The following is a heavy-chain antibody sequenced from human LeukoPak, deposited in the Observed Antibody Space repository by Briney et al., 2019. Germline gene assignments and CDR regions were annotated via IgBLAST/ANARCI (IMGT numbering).Heavy chain of an antibody. Sequence: PGGSLRLSCAASGFTFSSYGMHWVRQAPGKGLEWVAFIRYDGSNKYYADSVKGRFTISRDNSKNTLYLQMNSLRAEDTAVYYCAKEVIAAAGTTSSVYYGMDVWGQGTTVTVSS. V-gene: IGHV3-30*02. J-gene: IGHJ6*02. CDR2: IRYDGSNK. CDR3: AKEVIAAAGTTSSVYYGMDV. CDR1: GFTFSSYG. D-gene: IGHD6-13*01.